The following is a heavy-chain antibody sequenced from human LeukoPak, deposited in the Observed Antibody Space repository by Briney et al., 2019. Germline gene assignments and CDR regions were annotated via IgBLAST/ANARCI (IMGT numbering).Heavy chain of an antibody. Sequence: PAEPLSLTCSLSGGSISSYSWSWIRQPPGKGLEWIGYIYYSGIPNYNRPLKGRVTILVDTSKNQFSLKLSSVTAADTAVYYCARDLPYRADYYYYMDVWGKGTTVTVSS. CDR2: IYYSGIP. V-gene: IGHV4-59*01. CDR1: GGSISSYS. J-gene: IGHJ6*03. CDR3: ARDLPYRADYYYYMDV.